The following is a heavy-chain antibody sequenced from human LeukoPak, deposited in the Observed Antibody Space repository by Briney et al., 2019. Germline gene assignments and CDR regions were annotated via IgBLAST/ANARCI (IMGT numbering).Heavy chain of an antibody. D-gene: IGHD5-12*01. CDR1: GGSISSYY. CDR2: IYYSGST. Sequence: SETLSLTCTVSGGSISSYYWSWIRQPPGKGLEWIGYIYYSGSTNYNPSLKSRVTISVDTSKNQFSLKLSSATAADTAVYYCARVSGYESFDYWGQGTLVTVSS. CDR3: ARVSGYESFDY. V-gene: IGHV4-59*01. J-gene: IGHJ4*02.